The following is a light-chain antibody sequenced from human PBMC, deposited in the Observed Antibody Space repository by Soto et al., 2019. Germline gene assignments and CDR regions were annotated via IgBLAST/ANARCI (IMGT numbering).Light chain of an antibody. V-gene: IGKV3-11*01. Sequence: EIVMTQSPATRSTSPVPRASLYCXASQSVSSYLAWYQQKPGQAPRLLIYDASNRATGIPARFSGSGSGTDFTLTISSLEPEDFAVYYCQQRSNWSITFGQGTRLEIK. CDR2: DAS. J-gene: IGKJ5*01. CDR1: QSVSSY. CDR3: QQRSNWSIT.